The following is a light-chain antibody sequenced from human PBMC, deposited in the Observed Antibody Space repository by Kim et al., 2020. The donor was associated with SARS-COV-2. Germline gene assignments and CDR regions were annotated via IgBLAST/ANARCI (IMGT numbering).Light chain of an antibody. CDR2: GAS. Sequence: ELVLTQSPGTVSLSPGERATLSCRASQSVSNNYLAWYQQKPGQAPRLLIYGASTRATGIPDRFSGSGSGTDFTLIIDRLEPNDFAVYYCQHYGSSAGTFGQGTKVDIK. V-gene: IGKV3-20*01. J-gene: IGKJ1*01. CDR1: QSVSNNY. CDR3: QHYGSSAGT.